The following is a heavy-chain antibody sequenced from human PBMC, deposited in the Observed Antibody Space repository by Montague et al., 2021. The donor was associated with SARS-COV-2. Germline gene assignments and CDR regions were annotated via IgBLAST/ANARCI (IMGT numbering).Heavy chain of an antibody. J-gene: IGHJ4*02. CDR2: IKQSGRA. CDR1: GGSFGDDH. V-gene: IGHV4-34*01. Sequence: SETLSLTCGVYGGSFGDDHWSWIRQPPGKGLEWIGDIKQSGRAKXNPSLKSRVTISVDTSKNQFSLKLTSVTAADTAVYFCAGGHLSVSMIVVVFTSASYYFDYWGQGALVTVSS. D-gene: IGHD3-22*01. CDR3: AGGHLSVSMIVVVFTSASYYFDY.